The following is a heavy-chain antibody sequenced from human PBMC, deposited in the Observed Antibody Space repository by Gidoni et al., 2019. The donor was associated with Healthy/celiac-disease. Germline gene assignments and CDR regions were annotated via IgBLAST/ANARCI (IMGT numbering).Heavy chain of an antibody. V-gene: IGHV3-66*02. Sequence: EVQLVASGGGLVQPGGSLRLSCAASGFTVSSNYMSWVRQAPGKGLEWVSVIYSGGSTYYADSVKGRFTISRDNSKNTLYLQMNSLRAEDTAVYYCAREHYYDSSGYPTYWGQGTLVTVSS. CDR2: IYSGGST. CDR1: GFTVSSNY. D-gene: IGHD3-22*01. CDR3: AREHYYDSSGYPTY. J-gene: IGHJ4*02.